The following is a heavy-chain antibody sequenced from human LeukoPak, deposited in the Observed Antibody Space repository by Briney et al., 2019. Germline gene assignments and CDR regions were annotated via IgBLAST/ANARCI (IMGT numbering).Heavy chain of an antibody. CDR2: IHASGST. D-gene: IGHD1-26*01. CDR1: GASISTYY. J-gene: IGHJ6*04. Sequence: SETLPLTCTVSGASISTYYWSWFRQAAGTGLEWIGRIHASGSTYYNPSLQSRVSMSIDLSKNQFSLSLNSVTAADTAVFYCARDIGSRIWGKGTTVIVSS. CDR3: ARDIGSRI. V-gene: IGHV4-4*07.